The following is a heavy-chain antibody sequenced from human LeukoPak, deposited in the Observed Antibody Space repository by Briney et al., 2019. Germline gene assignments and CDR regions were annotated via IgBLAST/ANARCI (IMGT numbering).Heavy chain of an antibody. D-gene: IGHD2-15*01. V-gene: IGHV3-74*01. J-gene: IGHJ4*02. Sequence: GGSLRLSCAASGFTFSSYWMHWVRQAPGTGLVWVSCINTDGNNTIYADSVKGRFTISRDNAKNTLYLQMNSLRAEDTAVYYCAKDLSGPNFYCSGGSCPVYWGQGTLVTVSS. CDR2: INTDGNNT. CDR1: GFTFSSYW. CDR3: AKDLSGPNFYCSGGSCPVY.